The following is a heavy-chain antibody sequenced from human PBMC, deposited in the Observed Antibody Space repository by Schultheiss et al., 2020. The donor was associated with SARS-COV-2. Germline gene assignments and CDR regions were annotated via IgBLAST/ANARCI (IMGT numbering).Heavy chain of an antibody. CDR2: IYYSGST. D-gene: IGHD6-13*01. CDR1: GGSVSSGSYY. Sequence: SETLSLTCTVSGGSVSSGSYYWSWIRQPPGKGLEWIGYIYYSGSTNYNPSLKSRVTISVDKSKNQFSLKLSSVTAADTAVYYCARDPEQPNNYYYGMDVWGQGTTVTVSS. CDR3: ARDPEQPNNYYYGMDV. J-gene: IGHJ6*02. V-gene: IGHV4-61*01.